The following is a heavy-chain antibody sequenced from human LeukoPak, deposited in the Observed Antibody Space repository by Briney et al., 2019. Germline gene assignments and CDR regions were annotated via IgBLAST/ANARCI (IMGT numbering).Heavy chain of an antibody. D-gene: IGHD3-22*01. J-gene: IGHJ4*02. Sequence: GASVKVSCKASGYTFTDYYIHWVRQAPGQGLEWMGWINSNSGATNYAQKFQGRVTMTRDTSISTAYMELTRLGSDDTAVYYCARDSYDSSGSYFFLKLLDYWGQGTLVAVSS. CDR1: GYTFTDYY. CDR3: ARDSYDSSGSYFFLKLLDY. CDR2: INSNSGAT. V-gene: IGHV1-2*02.